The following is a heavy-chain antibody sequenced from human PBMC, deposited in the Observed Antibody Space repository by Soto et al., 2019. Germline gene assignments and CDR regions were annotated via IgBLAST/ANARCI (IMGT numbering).Heavy chain of an antibody. D-gene: IGHD2-8*02. CDR2: ISGGSDRT. J-gene: IGHJ3*01. V-gene: IGHV3-23*04. Sequence: EVQVVESGGDLVQPGGSLRLSCAASGFTIRNYAMSWVRQAPGKALEWVSGISGGSDRTYYADSVKGRFTIFKDNSKNTLYLQISSLRVEDTAVYHCEGSCTWGQGTMVTVSS. CDR3: EGSCT. CDR1: GFTIRNYA.